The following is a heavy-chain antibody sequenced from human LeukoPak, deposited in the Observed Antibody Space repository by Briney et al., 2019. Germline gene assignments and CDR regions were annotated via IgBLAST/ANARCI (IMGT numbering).Heavy chain of an antibody. D-gene: IGHD5-12*01. CDR3: AREARDIVATIGFDY. CDR2: IYYSGST. Sequence: PSETLSLTCTVSGGSISGSSYYWGWIRQPPGKGLEWIGSIYYSGSTYYNPSLKSRVTISVDTSKNQFSLKLSSVTAADTAVYYCAREARDIVATIGFDYWGQGTLVTVSS. J-gene: IGHJ4*02. V-gene: IGHV4-39*07. CDR1: GGSISGSSYY.